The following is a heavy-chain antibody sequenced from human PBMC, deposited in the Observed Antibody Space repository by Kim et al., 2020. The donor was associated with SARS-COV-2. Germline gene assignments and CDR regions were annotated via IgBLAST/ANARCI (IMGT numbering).Heavy chain of an antibody. CDR3: VVSPLGFDY. V-gene: IGHV3-30*02. J-gene: IGHJ4*02. CDR2: GSKT. Sequence: GSKTSYADSGKGRFTISRDNSKNPMYLQMNSRRAEDTAVYYCVVSPLGFDYWGQGTLVTVSS. D-gene: IGHD2-15*01.